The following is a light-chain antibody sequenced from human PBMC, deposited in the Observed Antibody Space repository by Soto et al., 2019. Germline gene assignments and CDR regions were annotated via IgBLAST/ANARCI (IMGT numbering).Light chain of an antibody. CDR2: GAS. V-gene: IGKV3-15*01. Sequence: EVVMTQSPASLSVSPGARVTLSCRASQNIRNNLAWYQQKTGQAPRLLISGASTREAGVPGRFSGSGSGTEFTLINSCLQSEDFAIYYGQQYNNWPPGTFGQGTKV. CDR1: QNIRNN. CDR3: QQYNNWPPGT. J-gene: IGKJ1*01.